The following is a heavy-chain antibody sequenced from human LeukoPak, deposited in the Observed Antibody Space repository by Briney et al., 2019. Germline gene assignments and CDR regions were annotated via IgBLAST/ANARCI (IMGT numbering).Heavy chain of an antibody. Sequence: GRSLRLSRAASGFTFSSYAMSWVRQAPGKGLEWVSAISGSGGSTYYADSVKGRFTISRDNSKNTLYLQMNSLRAEDTAVYYCAKDHFGGSSWSPNRAVFDYWGQGTLVTVSS. J-gene: IGHJ4*02. CDR2: ISGSGGST. CDR3: AKDHFGGSSWSPNRAVFDY. CDR1: GFTFSSYA. D-gene: IGHD6-13*01. V-gene: IGHV3-23*01.